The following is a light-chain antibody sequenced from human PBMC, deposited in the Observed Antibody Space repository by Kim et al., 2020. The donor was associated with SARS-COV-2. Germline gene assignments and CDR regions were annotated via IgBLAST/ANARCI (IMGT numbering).Light chain of an antibody. CDR1: QDISNF. J-gene: IGKJ4*01. Sequence: DIQMPQSPSSLSASVGDRVTIICPASQDISNFLNWYQQKPEKAPKLLIYDASNLETGVPSRFSGSGSGTDFSFTISSLQPEDIATYYCQQYDSLPPTFGGGTKVDIK. V-gene: IGKV1-33*01. CDR2: DAS. CDR3: QQYDSLPPT.